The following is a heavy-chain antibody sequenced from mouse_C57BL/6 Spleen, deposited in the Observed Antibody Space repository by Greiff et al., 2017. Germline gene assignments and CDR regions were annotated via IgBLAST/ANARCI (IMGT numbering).Heavy chain of an antibody. CDR3: ANNNYERGYFDY. V-gene: IGHV1-82*01. CDR1: GYAFSSSW. J-gene: IGHJ2*01. Sequence: QVQLQQSGPELVKPGASVKISCKASGYAFSSSWMNWVKQRPGKGLERIGRIYPGDGGTNYNGKFKGKATLTADTSSSTAYMQLSSLTSEDSAVYFCANNNYERGYFDYWGQGTTRTVSS. D-gene: IGHD2-5*01. CDR2: IYPGDGGT.